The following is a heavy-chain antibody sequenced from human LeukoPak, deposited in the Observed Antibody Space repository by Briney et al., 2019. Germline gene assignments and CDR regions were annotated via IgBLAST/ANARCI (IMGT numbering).Heavy chain of an antibody. CDR2: ILYDGSNK. CDR3: ARDNSQALAYYYYGMDV. CDR1: GFTFSSYG. D-gene: IGHD3-16*01. V-gene: IGHV3-30*02. J-gene: IGHJ6*02. Sequence: GGSLRLSCAPSGFTFSSYGMHWVRQAPGKGLEWVAFILYDGSNKYYADSVKGRFTISRDNSKNTLYLQMNSLRAEDTAVYYCARDNSQALAYYYYGMDVWGQGTTVTVSS.